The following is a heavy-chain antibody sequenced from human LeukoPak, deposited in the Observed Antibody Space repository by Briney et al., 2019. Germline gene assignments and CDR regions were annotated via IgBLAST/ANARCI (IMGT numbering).Heavy chain of an antibody. CDR1: GFTFSSYS. CDR3: ARASPSGYDY. V-gene: IGHV3-21*01. CDR2: ISSSSSYI. Sequence: PGGSLRLSCAASGFTFSSYSMNWVRQAPGKGLEWVSSISSSSSYIYYADSVKGRFTISRDNAKNSLYLQVNSLRAEDTAVYYCARASPSGYDYWGQGTLVTVSS. D-gene: IGHD3-22*01. J-gene: IGHJ4*02.